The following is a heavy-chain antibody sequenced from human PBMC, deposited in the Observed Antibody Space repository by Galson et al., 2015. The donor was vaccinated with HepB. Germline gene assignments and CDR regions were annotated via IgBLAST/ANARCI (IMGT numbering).Heavy chain of an antibody. CDR2: VIPVSGLA. D-gene: IGHD1-14*01. CDR1: GDAFKNFV. V-gene: IGHV1-69*13. Sequence: SVKVSCKASGDAFKNFVFTWVRQAPRHGLEWLGRVIPVSGLAIYAQKYRGGVTLSADASTYTVSMELGSLTPDDTAVYYCAGTLSVERILSYYFYYMDVWGNGTTVIVSS. J-gene: IGHJ6*03. CDR3: AGTLSVERILSYYFYYMDV.